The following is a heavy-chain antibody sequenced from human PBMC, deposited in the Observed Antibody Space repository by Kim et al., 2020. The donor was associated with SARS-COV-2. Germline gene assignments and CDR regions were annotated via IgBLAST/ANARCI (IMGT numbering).Heavy chain of an antibody. CDR1: GGSVSSGSYY. CDR2: IYYSGST. D-gene: IGHD6-6*01. Sequence: SETLSLTCTVSGGSVSSGSYYWSWIRQPPGKGLEWIGYIYYSGSTNYNPSLKSRVTISVDTSKNQFSLKLSSVTAADTAVYYCARDSSFCDYWGQGTLVTVSS. CDR3: ARDSSFCDY. J-gene: IGHJ4*02. V-gene: IGHV4-61*01.